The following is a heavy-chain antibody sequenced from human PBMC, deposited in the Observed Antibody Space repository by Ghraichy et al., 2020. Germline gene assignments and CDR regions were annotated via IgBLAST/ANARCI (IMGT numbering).Heavy chain of an antibody. CDR2: ADEDAILT. CDR1: GFTFSAYW. Sequence: GGSLRLSCAASGFTFSAYWMHWVRQAPGKGLVWVSSADEDAILTDYADSVKGRFTISRDDAKNTLYLHMNSLGVEDTAMYFCVRGLAGRGGYWGQGTLVTVSS. D-gene: IGHD6-19*01. J-gene: IGHJ4*02. CDR3: VRGLAGRGGY. V-gene: IGHV3-74*01.